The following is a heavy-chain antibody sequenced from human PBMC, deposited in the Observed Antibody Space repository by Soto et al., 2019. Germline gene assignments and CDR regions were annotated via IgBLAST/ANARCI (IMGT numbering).Heavy chain of an antibody. Sequence: GASVKVSCKASGYTFTSYGISWVRQAPGQGLEWMGWISAYNGNTNYAQKLQGRVTMTTDTSTSTAYMELRSLRSDDTAVYYCARDLYYDFWSGYPRFDYWGQGTLVTVSS. CDR3: ARDLYYDFWSGYPRFDY. CDR1: GYTFTSYG. V-gene: IGHV1-18*01. D-gene: IGHD3-3*01. J-gene: IGHJ4*02. CDR2: ISAYNGNT.